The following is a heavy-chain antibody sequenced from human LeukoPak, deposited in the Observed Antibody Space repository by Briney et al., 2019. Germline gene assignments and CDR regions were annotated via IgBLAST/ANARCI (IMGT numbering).Heavy chain of an antibody. D-gene: IGHD2-21*02. CDR3: ARKDDLTAIDY. Sequence: ASVKVSCKASGYTFTSHYMHWVRQAPGQGLEWMGWINPNSGGTNYAQKFQGRVTMTRDTSISTAYMELSRLRSDDTAVYYCARKDDLTAIDYWGQGTLVTVSS. CDR1: GYTFTSHY. V-gene: IGHV1-2*02. J-gene: IGHJ4*02. CDR2: INPNSGGT.